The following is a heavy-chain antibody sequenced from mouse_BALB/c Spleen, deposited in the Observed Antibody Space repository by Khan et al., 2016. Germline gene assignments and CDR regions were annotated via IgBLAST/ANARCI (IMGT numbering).Heavy chain of an antibody. Sequence: EVQLQESGAELVRSGASVRLSCTASGFNINDYYMHWVKQRPEQGLEWIGWIDPENAYTEYAPKFQGKATLTADSSSNTAYLQLSSLTSEDTAGYYGNAEGYDGGLDYWGQGTTLTVSS. D-gene: IGHD2-2*01. V-gene: IGHV14-4*02. CDR3: NAEGYDGGLDY. J-gene: IGHJ2*01. CDR2: IDPENAYT. CDR1: GFNINDYY.